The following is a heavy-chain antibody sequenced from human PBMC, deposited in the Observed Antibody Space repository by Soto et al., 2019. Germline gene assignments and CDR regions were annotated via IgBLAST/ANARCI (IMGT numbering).Heavy chain of an antibody. CDR1: GYSFTSYW. Sequence: PGESLKISCKGSGYSFTSYWIGWVRQMPGKGLEWMGIIYPGDSDTRYSPSFQGQVTISADKSISTAYLQWSSLKASDTAMYYCARRESHVLLWFGESYYFDYWGQGTTVTVSS. J-gene: IGHJ4*03. D-gene: IGHD3-10*01. CDR3: ARRESHVLLWFGESYYFDY. CDR2: IYPGDSDT. V-gene: IGHV5-51*01.